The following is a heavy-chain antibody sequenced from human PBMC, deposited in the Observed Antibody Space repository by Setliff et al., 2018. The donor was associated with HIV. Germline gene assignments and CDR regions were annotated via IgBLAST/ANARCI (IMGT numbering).Heavy chain of an antibody. D-gene: IGHD3-3*02. CDR1: GYSFTKFW. Sequence: GESLKISCQASGYSFTKFWIAWVRQMPGKGLEWMGFIYPGDSHTTYSPSFQGQVTISVDTSVSTAYLQWSSLKASDSGIYFCARLGGSFGIPHFDFWGQGTPVTVS. J-gene: IGHJ4*02. CDR2: IYPGDSHT. V-gene: IGHV5-51*01. CDR3: ARLGGSFGIPHFDF.